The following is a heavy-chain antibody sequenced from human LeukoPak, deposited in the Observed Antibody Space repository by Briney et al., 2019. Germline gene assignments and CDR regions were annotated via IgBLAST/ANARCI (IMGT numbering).Heavy chain of an antibody. J-gene: IGHJ4*02. D-gene: IGHD1-26*01. CDR2: IYYSGST. CDR3: ARRNVGATSTYFGS. CDR1: GGSISSYY. Sequence: PSETLSLTCTVSGGSISSYYWSWIRQPPGKGLEWIGYIYYSGSTNYNLSLKSRVTISVDTSKNQFSLKLSSVTAADTAVYYCARRNVGATSTYFGSWGQGTLVTVSS. V-gene: IGHV4-59*08.